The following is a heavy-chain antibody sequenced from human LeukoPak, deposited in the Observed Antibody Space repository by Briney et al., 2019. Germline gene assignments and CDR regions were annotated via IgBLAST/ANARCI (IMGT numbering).Heavy chain of an antibody. CDR2: VDYSGTT. J-gene: IGHJ4*02. D-gene: IGHD2-21*02. CDR1: GGSISTYY. CDR3: ARHGGDWTFDY. Sequence: SETLSLTCTVSGGSISTYYWSWIRQPPGKGLEWIAYVDYSGTTNYNPSLTSRVTMSVDTSKNQFSLKLSSVTAADTAVYYCARHGGDWTFDYWGQGTLVTVSS. V-gene: IGHV4-59*08.